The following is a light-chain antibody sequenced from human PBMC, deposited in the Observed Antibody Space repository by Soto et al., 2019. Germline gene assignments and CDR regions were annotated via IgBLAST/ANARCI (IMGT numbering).Light chain of an antibody. CDR3: LSYDKKLAWV. CDR2: DNN. J-gene: IGLJ3*02. V-gene: IGLV1-40*01. Sequence: QSVLTQPPSVSGAPGQRVTISCTGSSSNIGSPYDVHWYQQLPGTAPKLLIYDNNNRPSGVPDRFSGSKSGTSASLAITGLQAEDEADYYCLSYDKKLAWVFGGGTKLTVL. CDR1: SSNIGSPYD.